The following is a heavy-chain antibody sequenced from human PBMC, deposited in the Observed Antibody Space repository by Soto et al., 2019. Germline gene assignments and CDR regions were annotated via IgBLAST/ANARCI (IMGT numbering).Heavy chain of an antibody. CDR2: ISVSGGST. CDR1: GFAFSSYA. CDR3: AEASRYGSGSYYIDY. D-gene: IGHD3-10*01. V-gene: IGHV3-23*01. Sequence: EVQLLESGGGLVQPGGSLRLSCAASGFAFSSYAMSWVRQAPGKGLEWVSAISVSGGSTYYADSVKGRFTTSRDNSKNTGYLQMNSLRAEDTAVYYCAEASRYGSGSYYIDYWGQGTLVTVSS. J-gene: IGHJ4*02.